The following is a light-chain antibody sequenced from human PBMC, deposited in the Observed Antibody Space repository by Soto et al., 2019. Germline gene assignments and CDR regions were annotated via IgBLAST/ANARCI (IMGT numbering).Light chain of an antibody. CDR2: DAS. J-gene: IGKJ1*01. CDR1: QSIGLA. CDR3: QQRTNRPPWT. Sequence: EIVLTQSPATLSLSPGERGTLSCRASQSIGLAIAWYQHKPGQAPRLLIFDASQRATGIPARFRGSGSGTDFTLSISSLEPEDFAVYYCQQRTNRPPWTFGQGTKVDI. V-gene: IGKV3-11*01.